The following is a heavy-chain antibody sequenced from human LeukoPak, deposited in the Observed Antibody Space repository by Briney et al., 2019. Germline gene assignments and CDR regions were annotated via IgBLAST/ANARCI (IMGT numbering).Heavy chain of an antibody. J-gene: IGHJ5*02. CDR1: GYTFTSYG. Sequence: ASVKVSCKASGYTFTSYGISWVRQAPGQGLDWMGWISAYNGNTNYAQKLQGRGTMTTETSTSTAYMELRSLRSDDRAVYTCARDLVQLEPRGLDVKSLLPAWGQGTLVTVSS. CDR2: ISAYNGNT. V-gene: IGHV1-18*01. CDR3: ARDLVQLEPRGLDVKSLLPA. D-gene: IGHD1-1*01.